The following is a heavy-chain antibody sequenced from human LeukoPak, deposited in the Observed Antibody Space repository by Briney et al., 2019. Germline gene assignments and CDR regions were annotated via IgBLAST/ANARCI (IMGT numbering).Heavy chain of an antibody. CDR2: IYTSGST. CDR1: GGSVSSGSYY. Sequence: SQTLSLTCTVSGGSVSSGSYYWSWIRQHAGKGLEWIGRIYTSGSTNYNPSLKSRVTISVDTSKNQFSLKLGSVTAADTAVYYCARESGSGVVPAPNGFDPWGQGALVTVSS. CDR3: ARESGSGVVPAPNGFDP. J-gene: IGHJ5*02. V-gene: IGHV4-61*02. D-gene: IGHD2-2*01.